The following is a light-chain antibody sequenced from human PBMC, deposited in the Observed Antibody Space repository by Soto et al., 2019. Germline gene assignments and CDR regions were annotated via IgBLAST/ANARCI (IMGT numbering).Light chain of an antibody. V-gene: IGKV3D-20*02. CDR1: QSVSSSY. CDR3: QQRSNPIT. CDR2: DAS. J-gene: IGKJ5*01. Sequence: EIVLTQSPGTLSLSPVERATLSCSASQSVSSSYLAWYQQKPGQSPRLLIYDASNRATGIPARFSGSGSGTDFTLTISSLEPEDFAVYYCQQRSNPITFGQGGLLEVK.